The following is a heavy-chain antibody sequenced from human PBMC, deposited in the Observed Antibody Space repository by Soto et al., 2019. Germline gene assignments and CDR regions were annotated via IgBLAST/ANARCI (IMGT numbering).Heavy chain of an antibody. J-gene: IGHJ4*02. CDR3: AKEIESYVRGYYFDY. Sequence: GGSLRLSCAASGFTFSSYGMHWVRQAPGKGLEWVAVISYDGSNKYYADSVKGRFTISRDNSKNTLYLQMNSLRAEDTAVYYCAKEIESYVRGYYFDYWGQGTLVTVSS. CDR2: ISYDGSNK. V-gene: IGHV3-30*18. CDR1: GFTFSSYG. D-gene: IGHD3-16*01.